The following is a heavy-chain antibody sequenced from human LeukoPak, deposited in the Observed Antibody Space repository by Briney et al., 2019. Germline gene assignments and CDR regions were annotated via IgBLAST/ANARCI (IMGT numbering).Heavy chain of an antibody. Sequence: GASVKVSCKASGYTFTGYHIHWVRQAPGQGLEYMGWINSNSGGTNYAQKFQGRVTMTRDTSISTAYMELSRLRADDTAVYYCARDLYQWLPTTRPRDYYYYMDVWGEGTTVTVSS. V-gene: IGHV1-2*02. CDR1: GYTFTGYH. D-gene: IGHD6-19*01. CDR2: INSNSGGT. CDR3: ARDLYQWLPTTRPRDYYYYMDV. J-gene: IGHJ6*03.